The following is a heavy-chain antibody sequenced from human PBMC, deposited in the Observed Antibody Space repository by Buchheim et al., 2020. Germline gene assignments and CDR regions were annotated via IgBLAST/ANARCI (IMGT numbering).Heavy chain of an antibody. CDR2: INPNSGGP. V-gene: IGHV1-2*04. CDR1: GYTFTGYY. Sequence: QVQLVQSGAEVKKPGASVKVSCKASGYTFTGYYMHWVRQAPGQGLEWMGWINPNSGGPNYAQKFQGWVTMTRATSISTAYMELSRLRSDDTAVYYCARRGPGIANKFDPWGQGTL. CDR3: ARRGPGIANKFDP. J-gene: IGHJ5*02. D-gene: IGHD6-13*01.